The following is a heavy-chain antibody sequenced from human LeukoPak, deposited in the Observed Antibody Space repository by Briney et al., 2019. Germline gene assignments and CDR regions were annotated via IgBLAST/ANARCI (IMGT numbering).Heavy chain of an antibody. CDR3: ARLNLGERYDFWSAVQF. V-gene: IGHV5-51*01. CDR2: ISPADSTT. D-gene: IGHD3-3*01. CDR1: GYSFTTYW. Sequence: GESLKISCKGSGYSFTTYWIGWVRQIPGKGLEWMGIISPADSTTRYSPSFQGQVTISADKSISTAYLYWGSLKASDTGLYYCARLNLGERYDFWSAVQFWGQGTMVTVSP. J-gene: IGHJ3*01.